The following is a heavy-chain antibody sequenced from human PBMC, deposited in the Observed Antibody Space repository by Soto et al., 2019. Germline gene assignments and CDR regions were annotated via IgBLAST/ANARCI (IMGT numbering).Heavy chain of an antibody. Sequence: QVQLVQSGGGLVEPGGSLRLSCAASGFKFPDYHMTCIRQAQWKGLEWISYINSRGTYTTYADSVRGRFTVSRDNAKNSLYLQMDSLTGEDTAVYYCACVAPTIFGAQFHQNLVDVWGQGNMVTVAS. V-gene: IGHV3-11*06. CDR2: INSRGTYT. CDR1: GFKFPDYH. J-gene: IGHJ6*02. D-gene: IGHD3-3*01. CDR3: ACVAPTIFGAQFHQNLVDV.